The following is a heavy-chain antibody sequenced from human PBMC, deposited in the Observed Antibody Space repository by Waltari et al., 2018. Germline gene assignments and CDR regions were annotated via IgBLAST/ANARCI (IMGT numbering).Heavy chain of an antibody. CDR1: GGSFSGYY. CDR3: ARGLITMVRGVLGAYFDY. D-gene: IGHD3-10*01. J-gene: IGHJ4*02. CDR2: INHSGST. Sequence: QVQLQQGGAGLLTPSETLSLTCAVDGGSFSGYYWSWIGQPPGKGLEWIGEINHSGSTNYNPSLKSRVTISVDTSKNQFSLKLSSVTAADTAVYYCARGLITMVRGVLGAYFDYWGQGTLVTVSS. V-gene: IGHV4-34*01.